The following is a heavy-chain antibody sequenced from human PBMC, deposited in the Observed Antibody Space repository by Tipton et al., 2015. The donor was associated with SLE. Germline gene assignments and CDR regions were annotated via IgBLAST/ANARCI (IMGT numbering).Heavy chain of an antibody. V-gene: IGHV4-61*02. CDR2: IYTSGTT. CDR3: AGDYDSGSYRFDF. Sequence: TLSLTCTVSGGSMTSDTYYWSWIRQPAGKRLEWIGRIYTSGTTNYTPSLKSRVTISVDTSKNQFSLKLNSVTAADTAVYYCAGDYDSGSYRFDFWGQGTLVTVSS. CDR1: GGSMTSDTYY. D-gene: IGHD3-10*01. J-gene: IGHJ4*02.